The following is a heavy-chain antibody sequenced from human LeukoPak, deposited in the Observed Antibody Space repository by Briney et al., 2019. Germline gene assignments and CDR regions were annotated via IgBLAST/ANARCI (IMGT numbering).Heavy chain of an antibody. Sequence: PGGSLRLSCAASGFIFSSYAMTWVRQAPGRGLEWLSTIGGSGTTTYYVDSVKGRFTVSRDNSKNTLSLQMNSLRAEDTAVYYCAKGSGDSCFSPLDSWGQGTLVTVSS. V-gene: IGHV3-23*01. CDR1: GFIFSSYA. J-gene: IGHJ4*02. CDR3: AKGSGDSCFSPLDS. CDR2: IGGSGTTT. D-gene: IGHD2-15*01.